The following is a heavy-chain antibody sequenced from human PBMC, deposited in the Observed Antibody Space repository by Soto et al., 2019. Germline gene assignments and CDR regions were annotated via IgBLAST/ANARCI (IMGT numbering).Heavy chain of an antibody. CDR3: ARDRDYFDY. V-gene: IGHV3-33*01. J-gene: IGHJ4*02. CDR2: IWYDGSNK. D-gene: IGHD3-10*01. Sequence: GSLRLSCAASGFTFSSHCKPRVRQAPGKGLEWVAVIWYDGSNKYYADSVKGRFTISRDNSKNTLYLQMNSLRAEDTAVYYCARDRDYFDYWGQGTLVTVSS. CDR1: GFTFSSHC.